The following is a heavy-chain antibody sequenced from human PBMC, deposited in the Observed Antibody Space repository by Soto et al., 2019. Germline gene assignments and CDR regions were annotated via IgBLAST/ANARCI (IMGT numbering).Heavy chain of an antibody. D-gene: IGHD6-13*01. CDR3: AGGFSSWDRPNYYYYIDV. V-gene: IGHV4-59*08. CDR1: GGSISSYY. J-gene: IGHJ6*03. Sequence: SETLSLTCTVSGGSISSYYWNWIRQPPGKGLEWIGYIYNSGSTNYNPPLKSRVSISIDTSKNLFSLKLTSVTAADTAVFYFAGGFSSWDRPNYYYYIDVGGKGNTVTVSS. CDR2: IYNSGST.